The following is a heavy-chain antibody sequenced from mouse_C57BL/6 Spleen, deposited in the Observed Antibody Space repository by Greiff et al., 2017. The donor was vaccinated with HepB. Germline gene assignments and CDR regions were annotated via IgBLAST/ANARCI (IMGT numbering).Heavy chain of an antibody. J-gene: IGHJ3*01. D-gene: IGHD2-3*01. V-gene: IGHV1-53*01. CDR1: GYTFTSYW. CDR2: INPSNGGT. Sequence: VQRVESGTELVKPGASVKLSCKASGYTFTSYWMHWVKQRPGQGLEWIGNINPSNGGTNYNEKFKSKATLTVDKSSSTAYMQLSSLTSEDSAVYYCARSDGYPAWFAYWGQGTLVTVSA. CDR3: ARSDGYPAWFAY.